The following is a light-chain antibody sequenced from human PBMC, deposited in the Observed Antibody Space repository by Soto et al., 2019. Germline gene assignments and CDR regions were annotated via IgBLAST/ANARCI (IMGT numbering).Light chain of an antibody. CDR1: SSDVGIYNL. V-gene: IGLV2-23*01. J-gene: IGLJ1*01. Sequence: QSALTQPASVSGSPGQSITISCAGSSSDVGIYNLVSWYQQYPGKAPKLMIYEGSNRPSGVSNRFSGSKSDNTASLTISGLQAEDEADYYCCSYAGSSTYVFGTGTKVTVL. CDR2: EGS. CDR3: CSYAGSSTYV.